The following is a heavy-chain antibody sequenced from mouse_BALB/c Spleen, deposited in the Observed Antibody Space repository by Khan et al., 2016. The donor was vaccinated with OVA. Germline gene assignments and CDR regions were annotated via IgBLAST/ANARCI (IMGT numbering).Heavy chain of an antibody. CDR3: ARNYDYDEGLAY. D-gene: IGHD2-4*01. CDR2: IWSGGST. Sequence: QVQLKQSGPGLVQPSQSLSITCTVSGFSLTTYGVHWVRQSPGKGLEWLGVIWSGGSTDYNAAFISRLSISKDNSKSQVFFKMNSLQANDTAIYYWARNYDYDEGLAYGGQGTLVTGSA. J-gene: IGHJ3*01. CDR1: GFSLTTYG. V-gene: IGHV2-2*02.